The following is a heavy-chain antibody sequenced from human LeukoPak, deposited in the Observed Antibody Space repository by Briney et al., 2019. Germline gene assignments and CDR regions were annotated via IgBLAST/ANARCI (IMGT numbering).Heavy chain of an antibody. D-gene: IGHD1-26*01. CDR1: GFTFDDYA. CDR3: ARDQTKWELLGF. CDR2: ISWNSGSI. Sequence: PGGSLRLSCAASGFTFDDYAMHWVRQAPGKGLEWVSGISWNSGSIGYADSVKGRFTISRDNSKNTLDLQMNSLRGEDTAIYYCARDQTKWELLGFWGQGTLVTVSS. V-gene: IGHV3-9*01. J-gene: IGHJ4*02.